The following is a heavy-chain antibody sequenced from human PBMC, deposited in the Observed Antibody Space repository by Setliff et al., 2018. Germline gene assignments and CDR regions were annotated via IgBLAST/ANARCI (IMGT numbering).Heavy chain of an antibody. CDR1: GGSFSGYY. J-gene: IGHJ3*02. D-gene: IGHD3-22*01. V-gene: IGHV4-34*01. Sequence: SETLSLTCAVYGGSFSGYYWSWIRQPPGKGLEWIGEINHSGGTNYNPSLKSRVTISVDTSKNQFSLKLSSVTAADTAVYYCARGKIRTTMIVVPTGGAFDIWGQGTRVTVSS. CDR2: INHSGGT. CDR3: ARGKIRTTMIVVPTGGAFDI.